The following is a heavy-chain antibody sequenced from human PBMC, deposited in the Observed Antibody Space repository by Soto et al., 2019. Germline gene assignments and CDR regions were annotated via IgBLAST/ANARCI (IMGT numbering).Heavy chain of an antibody. CDR3: ARAFGLYSGSSRPYYGMDV. J-gene: IGHJ6*02. Sequence: GGSLRLSCAASGFTLSSYAMHWVRQAPGKVLEWVAVISYDGSNKYYADTVKCRCTISRDNSKNTLYLQMISLRAEDTAVYYCARAFGLYSGSSRPYYGMDVWGQGTTVTVS. CDR2: ISYDGSNK. D-gene: IGHD1-26*01. CDR1: GFTLSSYA. V-gene: IGHV3-30-3*01.